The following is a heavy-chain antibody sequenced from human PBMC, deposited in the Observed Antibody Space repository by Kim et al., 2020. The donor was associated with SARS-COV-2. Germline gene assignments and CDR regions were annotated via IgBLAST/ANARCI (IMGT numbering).Heavy chain of an antibody. CDR2: ISSSGSTI. Sequence: GGSLRLSCAASGFTFSDYYMSWIRQAPGKGLEWVSYISSSGSTIYYADSVKGRFTISRDNAKNSLYLQMNSLRAEDTAVYYCARDRPRDLYYDFWSGYYDGFDYWGQGTLVTVSS. D-gene: IGHD3-3*01. V-gene: IGHV3-11*01. CDR3: ARDRPRDLYYDFWSGYYDGFDY. J-gene: IGHJ4*02. CDR1: GFTFSDYY.